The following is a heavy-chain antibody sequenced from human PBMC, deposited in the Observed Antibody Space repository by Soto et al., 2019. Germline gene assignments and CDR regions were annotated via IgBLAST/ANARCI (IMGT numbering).Heavy chain of an antibody. V-gene: IGHV5-51*01. D-gene: IGHD3-3*01. J-gene: IGHJ4*02. CDR1: GYSFTSYW. CDR3: AKDSPKLFGVVINVLYFDY. Sequence: PGESLKISCKGSGYSFTSYWIGWVRQMPGKGLEWMGIIYPGDSDTRYSPSFQGQVTISADKSISTAYLQMNSLRAEDTAVYYCAKDSPKLFGVVINVLYFDYWGQGTLVTVSS. CDR2: IYPGDSDT.